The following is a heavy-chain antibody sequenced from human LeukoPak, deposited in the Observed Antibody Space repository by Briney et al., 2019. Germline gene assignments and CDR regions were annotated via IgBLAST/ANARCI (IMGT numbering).Heavy chain of an antibody. CDR1: GFTFSSYA. V-gene: IGHV3-23*01. D-gene: IGHD3-10*01. CDR2: ISGSGGST. CDR3: AKDDYYGSGSYYPTPAY. J-gene: IGHJ4*02. Sequence: QPGGSLRLSCAASGFTFSSYAMSWVRQAPGKGLEWVSAISGSGGSTHYAGSVKGRFTISRDNSKNTLYLQMNSLRAADTAVYYCAKDDYYGSGSYYPTPAYWGQGTLVTVSS.